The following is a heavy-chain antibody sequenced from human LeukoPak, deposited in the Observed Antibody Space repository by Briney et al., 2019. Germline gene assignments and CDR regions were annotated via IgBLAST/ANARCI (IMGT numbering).Heavy chain of an antibody. V-gene: IGHV3-23*01. CDR3: AKDALRYGDYVSYFDY. CDR2: ISGSGGST. Sequence: GGSLRLSCAASGFTFSSYAMSWVRQAPGKGLEWVSAISGSGGSTYYADSVKGRFTISRDNSKNTLYLQMNSLGAEDTAVYYCAKDALRYGDYVSYFDYWGQGTLVTVSS. J-gene: IGHJ4*02. D-gene: IGHD4-17*01. CDR1: GFTFSSYA.